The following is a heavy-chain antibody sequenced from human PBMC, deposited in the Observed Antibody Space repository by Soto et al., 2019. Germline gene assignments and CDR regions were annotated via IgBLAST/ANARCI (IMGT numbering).Heavy chain of an antibody. CDR2: FSYTGTT. V-gene: IGHV4-31*03. J-gene: IGHJ5*02. CDR1: GGSVSSDGYY. CDR3: ARWADYGHYRGDDA. Sequence: QVQLRESGPGLVRPSQSLSLTCTVSGGSVSSDGYYWSWIRQHPGEGLEWIGYFSYTGTTYYNPPLKGRLSISRDRSENQFSLKLTSVTAADTAVYYCARWADYGHYRGDDAWGQGILVTVSS. D-gene: IGHD4-17*01.